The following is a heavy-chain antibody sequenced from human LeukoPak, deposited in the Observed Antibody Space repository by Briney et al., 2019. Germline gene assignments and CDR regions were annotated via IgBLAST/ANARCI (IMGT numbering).Heavy chain of an antibody. CDR2: IYTSGTT. D-gene: IGHD3-22*01. V-gene: IGHV4-4*07. CDR1: VDSISSYY. J-gene: IGHJ4*02. Sequence: PSETLSLTCTVSVDSISSYYWSWIRQPAGKGLEWIGRIYTSGTTNYNPSLKSRVTISVDKSKNQFSLKMSSVTAADTAVYYCAREDYYDSSGFYYFDYWGQGTLVTVSS. CDR3: AREDYYDSSGFYYFDY.